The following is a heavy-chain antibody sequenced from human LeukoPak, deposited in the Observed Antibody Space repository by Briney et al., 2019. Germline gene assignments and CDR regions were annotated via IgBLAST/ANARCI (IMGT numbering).Heavy chain of an antibody. CDR3: ARYLTSHGNDY. V-gene: IGHV4-31*03. Sequence: SQTLSLTCTVSGGSISSGGYYWSWFRQHPGKGLEWIGYIYYSGSTYYNPSLKSRVTISVDTSKNQFSLKLSSVTAADTAVYYCARYLTSHGNDYWGQGTLVTVSS. CDR2: IYYSGST. D-gene: IGHD2-2*01. CDR1: GGSISSGGYY. J-gene: IGHJ4*02.